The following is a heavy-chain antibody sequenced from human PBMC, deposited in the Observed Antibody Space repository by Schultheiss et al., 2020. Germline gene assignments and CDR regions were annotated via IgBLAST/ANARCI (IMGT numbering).Heavy chain of an antibody. Sequence: SQTLSLTCTVSGGSISSSSYYWGWIRQHPGKGLEWIGYIYYSGSTYYNPSLKSRVTISVDTSQKQFSLKLSSVTAADTAVYYCARTPARPRPNYWYFDLWGRGTLVTVSS. V-gene: IGHV4-31*02. CDR1: GGSISSSSYY. CDR3: ARTPARPRPNYWYFDL. CDR2: IYYSGST. J-gene: IGHJ2*01.